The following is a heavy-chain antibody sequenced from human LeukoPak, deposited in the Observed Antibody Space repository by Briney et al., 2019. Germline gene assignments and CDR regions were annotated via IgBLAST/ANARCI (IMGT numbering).Heavy chain of an antibody. CDR2: IIPIFGTA. J-gene: IGHJ4*02. V-gene: IGHV1-69*13. CDR1: GGTFSSYA. CDR3: AREEHGSGRPFDY. D-gene: IGHD3-10*01. Sequence: SVKVSCKASGGTFSSYAISWVRQAPGQGLEWMGGIIPIFGTANYAQKFQGRVTITADESTSTAYMELSSLRSEDTAVYYCAREEHGSGRPFDYWGQGTLVTVSS.